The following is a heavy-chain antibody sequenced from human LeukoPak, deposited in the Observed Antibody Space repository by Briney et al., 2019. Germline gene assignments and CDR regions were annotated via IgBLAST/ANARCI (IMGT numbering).Heavy chain of an antibody. D-gene: IGHD2/OR15-2a*01. J-gene: IGHJ4*02. CDR1: GYNFPKSW. CDR3: ARPDYFASHD. Sequence: GESLKIYCKGSGYNFPKSWIGWVRQMPGKGLEWMAIIYPDDSRTKYSPSFQGQVTISADRSINTAYLQWSSLRASDTAMYYCARPDYFASHDWGQGTLVTVSS. V-gene: IGHV5-51*01. CDR2: IYPDDSRT.